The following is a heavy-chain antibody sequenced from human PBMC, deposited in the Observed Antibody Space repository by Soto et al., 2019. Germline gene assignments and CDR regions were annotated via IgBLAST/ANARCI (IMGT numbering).Heavy chain of an antibody. J-gene: IGHJ4*02. V-gene: IGHV4-30-2*01. CDR3: ARRTNYGDYSFDY. Sequence: PSETLSLTCAVSGGSISSGGYSWSWIRQPPGKGLEWIGYIYHSGSTYYNPSLKSRVTISVDRSKNQFSLKLNSVTAADTAVYYCARRTNYGDYSFDYWSQGTLVTVSS. CDR1: GGSISSGGYS. D-gene: IGHD4-17*01. CDR2: IYHSGST.